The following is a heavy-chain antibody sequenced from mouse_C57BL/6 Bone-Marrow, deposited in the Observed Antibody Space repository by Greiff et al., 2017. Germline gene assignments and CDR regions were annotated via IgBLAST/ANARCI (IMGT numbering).Heavy chain of an antibody. V-gene: IGHV1-59*01. CDR1: GYTFTSYW. CDR3: AKSEDSSGYLYYLDY. J-gene: IGHJ2*01. D-gene: IGHD3-2*02. CDR2: IDPSDSYT. Sequence: QVQLQQPGAELVRPGTSVKLSCKASGYTFTSYWMHWVKQRPGQGLEWIGVIDPSDSYTNYNQKFKGKATLTVDTSSSTAYMQLSSLTTEDSAVYDSAKSEDSSGYLYYLDYWGQGTTLTVSS.